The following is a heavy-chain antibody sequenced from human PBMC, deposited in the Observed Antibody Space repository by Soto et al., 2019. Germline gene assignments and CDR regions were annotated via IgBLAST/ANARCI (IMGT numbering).Heavy chain of an antibody. D-gene: IGHD2-2*02. CDR2: LSSTGDR. J-gene: IGHJ6*02. CDR1: GFSFSTYN. CDR3: ARSRSCSSTSGYTLKTHYYYFGMDV. Sequence: GGSLRLSCAASGFSFSTYNMRWVHQAPGKGLEWVSSLSSTGDRYYTDSWKGRFTISRDNAKSSLFLQMNSLRVDDTAVYYCARSRSCSSTSGYTLKTHYYYFGMDVWGQGTTVTVSS. V-gene: IGHV3-21*01.